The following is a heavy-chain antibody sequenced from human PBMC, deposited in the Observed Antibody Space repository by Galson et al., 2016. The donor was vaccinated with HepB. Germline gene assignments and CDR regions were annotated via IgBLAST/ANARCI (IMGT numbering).Heavy chain of an antibody. CDR3: ARDHGSGWLNAFNV. Sequence: SCKASGGTFSNYGINWVRQAPGQGLEWMGGILPFLDTADYAQKFQGRVTITVDESTSTASMELSSLRSDDTAVYYCARDHGSGWLNAFNVWGQGTLVTVSS. V-gene: IGHV1-69*01. D-gene: IGHD6-19*01. CDR2: ILPFLDTA. J-gene: IGHJ3*01. CDR1: GGTFSNYG.